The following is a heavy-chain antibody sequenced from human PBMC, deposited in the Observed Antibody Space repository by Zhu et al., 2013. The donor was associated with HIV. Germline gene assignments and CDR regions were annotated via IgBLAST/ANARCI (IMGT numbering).Heavy chain of an antibody. CDR3: ARGGDIVVVPAAMPWSSYYYGMDV. Sequence: QVQLVQSGAEVKKPGASVKVSCKASGYTFTSYGISWVRQAPGQGLEWMGWISAYNGNTNYAQKLQGRVTMTTDTSTSTAYMELRSLRSEDTAVYYCARGGDIVVVPAAMPWSSYYYGMDVWGQGTTVTVSS. CDR2: ISAYNGNT. D-gene: IGHD2-2*01. V-gene: IGHV1-18*04. J-gene: IGHJ6*02. CDR1: GYTFTSYG.